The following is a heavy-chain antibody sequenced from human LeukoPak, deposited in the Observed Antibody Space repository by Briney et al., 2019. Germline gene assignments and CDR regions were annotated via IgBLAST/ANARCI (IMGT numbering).Heavy chain of an antibody. CDR1: GYTFTSYG. D-gene: IGHD3-9*01. CDR2: IYPSDSET. J-gene: IGHJ4*02. Sequence: KVSCKASGYTFTSYGISWVRQMPGKGLEWMGIIYPSDSETRYSPSFQGQVTISADKSISTAYLQWSSLKASDTAMYYCASNILRYFDWSRYWGQGTLVTVSS. V-gene: IGHV5-51*01. CDR3: ASNILRYFDWSRY.